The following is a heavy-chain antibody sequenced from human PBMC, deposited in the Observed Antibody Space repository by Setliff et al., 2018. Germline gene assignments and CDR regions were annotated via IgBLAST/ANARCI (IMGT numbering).Heavy chain of an antibody. V-gene: IGHV4-34*01. D-gene: IGHD2-2*01. J-gene: IGHJ5*02. CDR1: GGSFSGYY. CDR3: ARGYCSSPSCFFAGWFDP. CDR2: INHTGST. Sequence: SETLSLTCAVYGGSFSGYYWSWIRQPPGKGLEWIGEINHTGSTNYSPSLKSRVTISVDTSKSQFSLELTSVTAADTAVYYCARGYCSSPSCFFAGWFDPWGQGTLVTAPQ.